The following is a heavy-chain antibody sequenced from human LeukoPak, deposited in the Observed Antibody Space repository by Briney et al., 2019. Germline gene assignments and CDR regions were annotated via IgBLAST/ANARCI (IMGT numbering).Heavy chain of an antibody. D-gene: IGHD6-19*01. J-gene: IGHJ4*02. V-gene: IGHV3-64*01. CDR3: ARASSGWAFDY. CDR1: GFTFSSYA. CDR2: ISSNGGST. Sequence: GGSLRLSCAASGFTFSSYAMHWVRQAPGEGLEYVSAISSNGGSTYYANSVKGRFTISRDNSKNTLYLQMGSLRAEDMAVYYCARASSGWAFDYWGQGALVTVSS.